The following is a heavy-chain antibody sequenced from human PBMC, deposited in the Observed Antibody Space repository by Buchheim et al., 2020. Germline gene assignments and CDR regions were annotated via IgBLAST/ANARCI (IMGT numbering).Heavy chain of an antibody. D-gene: IGHD3-22*01. CDR1: GFTFSSYG. CDR2: ISYDGSNK. J-gene: IGHJ4*02. CDR3: AKGVSGYYHHYFDY. Sequence: QVQLVESGGGVVQPGRSLRLSCAASGFTFSSYGMHWVRQAPGKGLEWVAVISYDGSNKYYADSVKGRFTISRVNSKNTLYLQMNSLRAEDTAVYYCAKGVSGYYHHYFDYWGQGTL. V-gene: IGHV3-30*18.